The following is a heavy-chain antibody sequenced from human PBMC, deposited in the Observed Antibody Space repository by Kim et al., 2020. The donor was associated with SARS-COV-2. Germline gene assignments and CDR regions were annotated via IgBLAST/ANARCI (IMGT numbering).Heavy chain of an antibody. D-gene: IGHD4-17*01. V-gene: IGHV4-59*01. CDR3: ARDQYGDYEDWYFDL. Sequence: PTRKSRDTISVETSKNQYSLKLSSVTAADTAVYYCARDQYGDYEDWYFDLWGRGTLVTVSS. J-gene: IGHJ2*01.